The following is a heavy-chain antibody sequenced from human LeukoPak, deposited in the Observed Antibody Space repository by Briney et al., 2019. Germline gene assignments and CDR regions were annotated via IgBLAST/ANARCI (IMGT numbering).Heavy chain of an antibody. D-gene: IGHD4-17*01. J-gene: IGHJ4*02. Sequence: SETLSLTCTVSGGSITSYYWSWIRQPPGKGLEWIGYIYYSGSTNYSPSLKSRVTISVDTSKNQFSLKLNSVTAADTAVYYCARGRTVTPIRYFDYRGQGTLVTVSS. CDR1: GGSITSYY. V-gene: IGHV4-59*01. CDR2: IYYSGST. CDR3: ARGRTVTPIRYFDY.